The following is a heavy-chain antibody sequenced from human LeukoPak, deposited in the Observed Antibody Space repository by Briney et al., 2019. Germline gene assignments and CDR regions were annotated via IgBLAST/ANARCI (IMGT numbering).Heavy chain of an antibody. Sequence: PGGSLTLSCAASGFTLGTHTVHWVRQAPGEGLQYVSGIGPDGAFTYYANSVKGRFTISTDNSKNTLYLQMGSLRAEDMVGYYCAREHFAVWGEGTLVTVSS. J-gene: IGHJ3*01. CDR1: GFTLGTHT. CDR3: AREHFAV. V-gene: IGHV3-64*01. CDR2: IGPDGAFT.